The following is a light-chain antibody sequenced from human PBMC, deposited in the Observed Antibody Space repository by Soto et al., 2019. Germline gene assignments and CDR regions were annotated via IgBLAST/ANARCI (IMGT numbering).Light chain of an antibody. CDR2: DVN. V-gene: IGLV2-14*01. Sequence: QSVLTQPASVSGSPGQSITISCTGTSSDVGAYNYVSWYQQHPGKAPKLMIYDVNIRPSGVSNRFSGSKSGNTASLTISGLQAEDEADYYCTSWTTSTTMNFGGGTKLTVL. CDR3: TSWTTSTTMN. CDR1: SSDVGAYNY. J-gene: IGLJ2*01.